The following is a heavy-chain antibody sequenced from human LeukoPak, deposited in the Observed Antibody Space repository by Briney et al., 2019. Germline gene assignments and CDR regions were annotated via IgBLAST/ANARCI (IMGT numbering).Heavy chain of an antibody. CDR1: GFTFSSYE. D-gene: IGHD3-10*02. CDR3: AELGITMIGGV. Sequence: GGSMRLSCAASGFTFSSYEMNWVRQAPGKGLEWVSYISSSGSTIYYADSVKGRFPISRDNAKNSLYLQMNSLRAEDTAVYYCAELGITMIGGVWGKGTTVTISS. CDR2: ISSSGSTI. J-gene: IGHJ6*04. V-gene: IGHV3-48*03.